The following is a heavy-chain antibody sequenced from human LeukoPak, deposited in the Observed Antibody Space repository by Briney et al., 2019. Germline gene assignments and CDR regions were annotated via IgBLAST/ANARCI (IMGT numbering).Heavy chain of an antibody. Sequence: GGSLRLSCAASGFTFSSYWMSWVRQAPGKGLEWVANIKQDGSEKYYVDSVKGRFTISRDNAKNSLYLQMNSLRAEDTAVYYCAREGADGNYYFDYWGRGTLVTVSS. CDR2: IKQDGSEK. CDR3: AREGADGNYYFDY. V-gene: IGHV3-7*01. J-gene: IGHJ4*02. CDR1: GFTFSSYW. D-gene: IGHD1-26*01.